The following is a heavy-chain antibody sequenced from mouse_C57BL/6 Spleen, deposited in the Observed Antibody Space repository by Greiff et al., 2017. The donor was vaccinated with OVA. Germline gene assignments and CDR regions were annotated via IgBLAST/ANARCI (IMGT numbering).Heavy chain of an antibody. CDR3: ARLTRLGGLAWFAY. Sequence: QVQLQQPGTDLVKPGASVKLSCKASGYTFTSYWMHWVKQRPGQGLEWIGNINPSNGGTNYNEKFKSKATLTVDKSSSTAYMQLSSLTSEDSAVYYCARLTRLGGLAWFAYWGQGTLVTVSA. D-gene: IGHD4-1*01. V-gene: IGHV1-53*01. J-gene: IGHJ3*01. CDR1: GYTFTSYW. CDR2: INPSNGGT.